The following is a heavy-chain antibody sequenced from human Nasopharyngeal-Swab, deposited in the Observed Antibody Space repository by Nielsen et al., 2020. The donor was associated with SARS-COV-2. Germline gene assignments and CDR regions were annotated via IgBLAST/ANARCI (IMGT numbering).Heavy chain of an antibody. D-gene: IGHD6-6*01. J-gene: IGHJ4*02. CDR1: GFTFSSYA. CDR3: AKDQASGYSSSSSFHD. V-gene: IGHV3-23*01. CDR2: ISGSGDFR. Sequence: GESLKISCAASGFTFSSYAMSWVRQAPGKGLEWVSAISGSGDFRNYADSVQGRLTVSRDNSKNTLYLHMNSLRAEDTAVYYCAKDQASGYSSSSSFHDRGQGTLVTVSS.